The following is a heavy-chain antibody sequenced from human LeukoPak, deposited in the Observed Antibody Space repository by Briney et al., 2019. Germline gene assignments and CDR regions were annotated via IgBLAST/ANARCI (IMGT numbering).Heavy chain of an antibody. J-gene: IGHJ4*02. CDR2: INAYNGKT. CDR1: GYTFTRFA. D-gene: IGHD1-1*01. CDR3: ARDTPQHLKRFDD. V-gene: IGHV1-18*01. Sequence: GASVKVSCKVSGYTFTRFAFSWVRQAPGHGLEWMGRINAYNGKTEYSEKLQGRLTMTTETSSSTLYLELRSLGSDDTAVYFCARDTPQHLKRFDDWGQGTLVIVSS.